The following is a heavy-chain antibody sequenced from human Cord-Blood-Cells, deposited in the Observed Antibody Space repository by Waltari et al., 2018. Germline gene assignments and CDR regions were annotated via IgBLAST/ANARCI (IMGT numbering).Heavy chain of an antibody. CDR3: ARRDRGWYFDL. V-gene: IGHV4-34*01. D-gene: IGHD2-15*01. Sequence: QVQLQQWGAGLLKPSETLSLTCAVYGGSFSGYYWSWIRQPPGKGLEWIGEINHSGSTNYNPSLKIRVTISVDTSKNQFSLKLSSVTAADTAVYYCARRDRGWYFDLWGRGTLVTVSS. CDR1: GGSFSGYY. J-gene: IGHJ2*01. CDR2: INHSGST.